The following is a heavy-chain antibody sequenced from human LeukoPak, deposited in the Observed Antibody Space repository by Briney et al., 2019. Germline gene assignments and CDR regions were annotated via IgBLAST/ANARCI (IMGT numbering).Heavy chain of an antibody. Sequence: GGSLRLSCAASGFTFSSYSMNWVRQAPGKGLEWVSSISSSSSYIYYADSVKGRFAISRDNAKNSLYLQMNSLRAEDTAVYYCARDNPYSESLAADDAFDIWGQGTMVTVSS. CDR1: GFTFSSYS. CDR3: ARDNPYSESLAADDAFDI. D-gene: IGHD1-26*01. CDR2: ISSSSSYI. J-gene: IGHJ3*02. V-gene: IGHV3-21*01.